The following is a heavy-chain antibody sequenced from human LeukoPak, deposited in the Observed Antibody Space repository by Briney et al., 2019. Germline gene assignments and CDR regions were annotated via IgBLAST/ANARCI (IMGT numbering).Heavy chain of an antibody. CDR1: GYTFTGYY. CDR3: ASPLYSSFVDRVDI. D-gene: IGHD6-6*01. J-gene: IGHJ3*02. V-gene: IGHV1-2*02. Sequence: ASVKVSFKASGYTFTGYYMHWVRQAPGQGLEWMGWINPNSGGTNYAQKFQGRVTMTRDTSISTAYMELSRLRSDDTAVYYCASPLYSSFVDRVDIWGQGTMVTVSS. CDR2: INPNSGGT.